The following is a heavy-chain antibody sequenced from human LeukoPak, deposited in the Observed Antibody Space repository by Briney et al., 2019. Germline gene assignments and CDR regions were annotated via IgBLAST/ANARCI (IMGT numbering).Heavy chain of an antibody. CDR2: INSDGSST. J-gene: IGHJ3*02. Sequence: PGGSLRLSCAASGFTFSSYWMHWVRQAPGKGLVWVSRINSDGSSTSYADSVKGRFIISRDNAKNTLYLQMNSLRAEDTAVYYCARAWDGYNYDAFDIWGQGTMVTVSS. D-gene: IGHD5-24*01. CDR3: ARAWDGYNYDAFDI. V-gene: IGHV3-74*01. CDR1: GFTFSSYW.